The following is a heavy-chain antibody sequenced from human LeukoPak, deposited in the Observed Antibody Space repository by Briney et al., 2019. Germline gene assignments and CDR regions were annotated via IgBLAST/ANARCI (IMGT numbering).Heavy chain of an antibody. D-gene: IGHD3-22*01. CDR1: GFTFSSYA. J-gene: IGHJ6*02. V-gene: IGHV3-23*01. CDR2: ISGSGGGT. CDR3: AKDLDGSGYYYYYYGMDV. Sequence: PGGSLRLSCAASGFTFSSYAVSWVRQAPGKGLEWVSAISGSGGGTYYADSVKGRFTISRDNSENTLYLQMNSLRAEDTAVYYCAKDLDGSGYYYYYYGMDVWGQGTTVTVSS.